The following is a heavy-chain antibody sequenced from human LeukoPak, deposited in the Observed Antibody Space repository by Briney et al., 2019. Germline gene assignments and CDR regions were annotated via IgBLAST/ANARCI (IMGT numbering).Heavy chain of an antibody. D-gene: IGHD1-26*01. Sequence: GGSLRLSCAASGFTVSSNYMSWVRQAPGKGLEWVSVIYSGGSTYYADSVKGRFTISRDNSKNTLYLQMNSLRAEDTAVYYCAREAGATRANDAFDIWGQGTMVTVSS. CDR2: IYSGGST. V-gene: IGHV3-53*01. J-gene: IGHJ3*02. CDR3: AREAGATRANDAFDI. CDR1: GFTVSSNY.